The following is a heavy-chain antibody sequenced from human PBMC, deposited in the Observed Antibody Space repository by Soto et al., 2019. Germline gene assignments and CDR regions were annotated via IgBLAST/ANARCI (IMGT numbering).Heavy chain of an antibody. V-gene: IGHV4-39*01. CDR2: LYYTGTT. CDR1: GGYRCRRRYY. CDR3: WAYCRRTHGFDWFAP. D-gene: IGHD2-15*01. Sequence: SVTLSRTCSLWGGYRCRRRYYFEWNRPPPGKGLEWIGSLYYTGTTNYNSSLKSRVTISADKSQNQFSLRLSSVTAADTAVYYCWAYCRRTHGFDWFAPRGHGTPVPRSS. J-gene: IGHJ5*02.